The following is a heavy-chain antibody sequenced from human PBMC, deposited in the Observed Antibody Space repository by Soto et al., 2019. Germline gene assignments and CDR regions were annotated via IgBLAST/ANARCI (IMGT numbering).Heavy chain of an antibody. V-gene: IGHV4-39*01. Sequence: QLQLQESGPGLVKPSETLSLTCTVSGGSISSSSYYWGWIRQPPGKGLEWIGSIYYSGSTYYNPSLKSRVTISVDTSKNQFSLKLSSVTAADTAVYYCASYLQEIKYYFDYWGQGTLVTVSS. J-gene: IGHJ4*02. CDR1: GGSISSSSYY. D-gene: IGHD4-4*01. CDR3: ASYLQEIKYYFDY. CDR2: IYYSGST.